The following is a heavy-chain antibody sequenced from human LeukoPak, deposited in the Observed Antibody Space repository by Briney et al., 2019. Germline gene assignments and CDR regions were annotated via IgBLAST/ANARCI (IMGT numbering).Heavy chain of an antibody. J-gene: IGHJ4*02. CDR2: ISYDGSNK. V-gene: IGHV3-30*04. CDR3: ARDRYSWIDAGELDY. CDR1: GFTFSSYA. D-gene: IGHD1-1*01. Sequence: GRSLRLSCAASGFTFSSYAMHWVRQAPGKGLEWVSVISYDGSNKYYADSVKGRFTISRDNSKNTLYLQMNSLRAEDTAVYYCARDRYSWIDAGELDYCAREPWSPSPQ.